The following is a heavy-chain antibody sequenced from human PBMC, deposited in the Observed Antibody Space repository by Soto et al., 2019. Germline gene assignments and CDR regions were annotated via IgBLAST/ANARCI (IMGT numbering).Heavy chain of an antibody. CDR2: INQDGSEK. CDR1: GFTLSSHW. CDR3: ARVLIVVGFDH. D-gene: IGHD3-22*01. Sequence: GGSLRLSCAASGFTLSSHWMSWVRQAPGKGLEWVANINQDGSEKYYVDSVKGRFTISRDNAKNSLYLQMDSLRAEDSAVYYCARVLIVVGFDHWGQGSLVTVSS. J-gene: IGHJ4*02. V-gene: IGHV3-7*03.